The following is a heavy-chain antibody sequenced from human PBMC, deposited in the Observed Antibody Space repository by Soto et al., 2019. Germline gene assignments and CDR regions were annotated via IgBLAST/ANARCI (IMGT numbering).Heavy chain of an antibody. Sequence: QVQLQQWGAGLLKPSETLSLTCAVYGGSFSGYYWSWIRQPPGKGLEWIGEINHSGSTNYNPSLKRRVTMSVDTSKHQFSLKLSSVTAAGTAVYYCARRPGYSRGWDVRGVGKNWLDPWGQGTLVTVSS. CDR2: INHSGST. CDR3: ARRPGYSRGWDVRGVGKNWLDP. J-gene: IGHJ5*02. D-gene: IGHD6-19*01. CDR1: GGSFSGYY. V-gene: IGHV4-34*01.